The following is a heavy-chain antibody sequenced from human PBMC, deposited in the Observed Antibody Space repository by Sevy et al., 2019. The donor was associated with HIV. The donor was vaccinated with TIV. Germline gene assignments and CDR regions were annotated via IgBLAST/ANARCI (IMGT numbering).Heavy chain of an antibody. CDR1: GFTFSNFE. CDR3: ARATYYYDSSGPYYFDY. J-gene: IGHJ4*02. D-gene: IGHD3-22*01. V-gene: IGHV3-48*03. CDR2: ITSSGSTI. Sequence: GGSLRLSFAASGFTFSNFEMNWVRQAPGKGLEWISYITSSGSTIYYADSVQGRFTISRDNAKNSLFLQMNSLRAEDTAVYYCARATYYYDSSGPYYFDYWGQGTLVTVSS.